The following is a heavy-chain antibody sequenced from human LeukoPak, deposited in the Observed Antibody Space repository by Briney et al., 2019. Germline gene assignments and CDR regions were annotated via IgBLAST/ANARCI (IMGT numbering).Heavy chain of an antibody. D-gene: IGHD3-10*01. Sequence: SETLSLTCAVYGGSFSGYYWSWIRQPPGKGLEWIGEINHSGSTNYNPSLKSRVTISVDTSKNQFSLKLSSVTAADTAVYYCARDFKIAGRYYYYGMDVWGQGTTVTVSS. CDR2: INHSGST. J-gene: IGHJ6*02. V-gene: IGHV4-34*01. CDR3: ARDFKIAGRYYYYGMDV. CDR1: GGSFSGYY.